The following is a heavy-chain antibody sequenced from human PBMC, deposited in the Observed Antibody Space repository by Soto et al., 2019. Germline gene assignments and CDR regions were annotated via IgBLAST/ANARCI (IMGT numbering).Heavy chain of an antibody. CDR2: ITHSGSI. Sequence: PSETLSLTCAVYGGSFRRYYWSWIRQPPGKGLEWIGDITHSGSITFNPTFKSRVSILLDTPKKQLSLQLSSVSAADTAVYYCANGSQTGDSDSGTFYSSVPWGQGTLVTVSS. D-gene: IGHD3-16*01. V-gene: IGHV4-34*01. J-gene: IGHJ5*02. CDR3: ANGSQTGDSDSGTFYSSVP. CDR1: GGSFRRYY.